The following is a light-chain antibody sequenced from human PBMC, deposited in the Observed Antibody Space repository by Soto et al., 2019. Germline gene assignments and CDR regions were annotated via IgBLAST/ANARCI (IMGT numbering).Light chain of an antibody. CDR1: QSISSY. V-gene: IGKV3-11*01. J-gene: IGKJ3*01. Sequence: DIVLTQSPATLSLSPWERATLSCRASQSISSYLAWYQQKPGKAPRLLIYDASNRATGIPARFSGSGSGTDFTLTISSLEPEDFAVYYGQQRKGFTFGPGTKVDIK. CDR2: DAS. CDR3: QQRKGFT.